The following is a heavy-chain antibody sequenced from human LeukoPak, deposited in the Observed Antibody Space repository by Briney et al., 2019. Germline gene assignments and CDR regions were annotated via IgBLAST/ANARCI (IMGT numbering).Heavy chain of an antibody. V-gene: IGHV3-74*01. CDR3: ARDLGQYYDTSDDWFDP. D-gene: IGHD3-22*01. CDR2: INSDGSST. CDR1: GFTFSSYW. Sequence: GGSLRLSCAASGFTFSSYWMHWVRQAPGKGLVWVSRINSDGSSTSYADSVKGRFTISRDNAKNTLYLQMDSLRAEDTAVYYCARDLGQYYDTSDDWFDPWGQGTLVTVSS. J-gene: IGHJ5*02.